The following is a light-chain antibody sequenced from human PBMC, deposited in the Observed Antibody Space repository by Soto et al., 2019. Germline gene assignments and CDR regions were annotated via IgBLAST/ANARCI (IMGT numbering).Light chain of an antibody. J-gene: IGKJ5*01. V-gene: IGKV3-11*01. Sequence: ETVLTQSPATLSLSPGDRATLSCRASRRVSSYLAWYQQKAGQAPRLLIYDASNRAAGTPARFSGSGSGTEFSLTISSLQSEDFAVYYCQPYDNWPPITFGQGTRLEIK. CDR2: DAS. CDR3: QPYDNWPPIT. CDR1: RRVSSY.